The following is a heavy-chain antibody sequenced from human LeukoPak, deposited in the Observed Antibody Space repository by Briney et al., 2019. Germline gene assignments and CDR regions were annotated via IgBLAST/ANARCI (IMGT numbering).Heavy chain of an antibody. D-gene: IGHD6-6*01. CDR3: VRRGSSWTFDY. CDR1: GFTFTSYW. V-gene: IGHV3-74*03. Sequence: GGSLRLSCAASGFTFTSYWMHWVRQTPGKGLVCVSHINSDGSSTMYADSVKGRFTISRDNAKSTLCLQMNSLRAEDTAIYYCVRRGSSWTFDYWGQGTLVTVSS. CDR2: INSDGSST. J-gene: IGHJ4*02.